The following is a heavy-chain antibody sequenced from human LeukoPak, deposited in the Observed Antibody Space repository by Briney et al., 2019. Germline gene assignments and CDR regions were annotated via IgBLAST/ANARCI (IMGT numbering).Heavy chain of an antibody. CDR3: ARDTGYDFWSGYFPVDY. CDR2: INWNGGST. J-gene: IGHJ4*02. V-gene: IGHV3-20*04. CDR1: GFTFDDYG. D-gene: IGHD3-3*01. Sequence: PGGSLRLSCAASGFTFDDYGMSWVRQAPGKGLEWVSGINWNGGSTGYADSVKGRFTISRDNAKNSLYLQMNSLGAEDTALYYCARDTGYDFWSGYFPVDYWGQGTLVTVSS.